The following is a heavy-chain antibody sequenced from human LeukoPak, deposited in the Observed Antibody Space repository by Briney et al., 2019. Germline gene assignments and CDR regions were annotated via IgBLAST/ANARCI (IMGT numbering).Heavy chain of an antibody. CDR1: GFTFSRYS. V-gene: IGHV3-21*01. CDR3: AKVRDFWSGHMPLGN. Sequence: GGSLRLSCAASGFTFSRYSMNWVRQAPGKGLEWVSSISIGSTYTYYADSVEGRFTISRDNAKNSLYLQMNSLRAEDTAVYYCAKVRDFWSGHMPLGNWGQGTLITVSS. J-gene: IGHJ4*02. D-gene: IGHD3-3*01. CDR2: ISIGSTYT.